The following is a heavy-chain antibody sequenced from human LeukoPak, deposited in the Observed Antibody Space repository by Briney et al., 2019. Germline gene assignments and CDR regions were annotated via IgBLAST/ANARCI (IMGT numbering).Heavy chain of an antibody. CDR2: ISGSGLMT. J-gene: IGHJ4*02. CDR3: AKDRSIGTYYTFDH. V-gene: IGHV3-23*01. D-gene: IGHD1-26*01. CDR1: GFTFINAW. Sequence: GGSLRLSCVASGFTFINAWMNWVRQAPGKGLEWVATISGSGLMTYYADSVKGRFTVSGDNSKNTLYLQMSSLTAADTAVYYCAKDRSIGTYYTFDHWGQGTLVTVSS.